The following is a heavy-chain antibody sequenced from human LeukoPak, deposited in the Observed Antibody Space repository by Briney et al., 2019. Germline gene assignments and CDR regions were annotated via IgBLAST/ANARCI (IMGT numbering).Heavy chain of an antibody. V-gene: IGHV3-49*04. J-gene: IGHJ4*02. CDR1: GFTFADYT. D-gene: IGHD3-22*01. Sequence: GRSLRLSCTGSGFTFADYTMSWVRQAPEKGLEWVGLIRAKAYTGTTEYAASVKGRFTISRDDSKSIAYLQMDSLKTEDAAVYYCTRDHYASGHYQAADYWGQGTLVTVSS. CDR3: TRDHYASGHYQAADY. CDR2: IRAKAYTGTT.